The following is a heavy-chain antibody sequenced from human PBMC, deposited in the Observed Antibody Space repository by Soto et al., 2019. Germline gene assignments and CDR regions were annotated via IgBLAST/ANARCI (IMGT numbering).Heavy chain of an antibody. V-gene: IGHV1-69*08. CDR2: IIPILGIA. D-gene: IGHD5-12*01. CDR1: GGTFSSYT. J-gene: IGHJ4*02. CDR3: ARDPADGYRGEPFDY. Sequence: QVQLVQSGAEVKKPGSSVKVSCKASGGTFSSYTISWVQQAPGQGLEWMGRIIPILGIANYAQKFQGRVTITADKSTSTAYMELSSLRSEDTAVYYCARDPADGYRGEPFDYWGQGTLVTVSS.